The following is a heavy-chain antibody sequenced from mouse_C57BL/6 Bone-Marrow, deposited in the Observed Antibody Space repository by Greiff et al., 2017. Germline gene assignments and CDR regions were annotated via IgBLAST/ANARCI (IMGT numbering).Heavy chain of an antibody. CDR3: ASRVPNYYSPWFAY. J-gene: IGHJ3*01. CDR2: IYPGSGST. CDR1: GYTFTSYW. Sequence: QVQLQQPGAELVKPGASVKMSCKASGYTFTSYWITWVKQRPGQGLEWIGDIYPGSGSTNYNEKFKSKATLTVDTSSSTAYMQLSSLTSEDSAVYYGASRVPNYYSPWFAYWGQGTLVTVSA. V-gene: IGHV1-55*01. D-gene: IGHD2-12*01.